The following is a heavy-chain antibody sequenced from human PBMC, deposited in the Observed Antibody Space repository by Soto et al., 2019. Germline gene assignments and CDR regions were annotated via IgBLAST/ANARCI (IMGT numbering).Heavy chain of an antibody. CDR1: GGSVSNYY. Sequence: LCGGSVSNYYWSWIRQPAGKGLEWIGRMYPSGNTNYNPSLNSRVAMSVDTSKNQFSLNLSSVTAADTAVYYCAREKYTGSNSYFDYWGQGALVTVSS. J-gene: IGHJ4*02. V-gene: IGHV4-4*07. D-gene: IGHD1-26*01. CDR2: MYPSGNT. CDR3: AREKYTGSNSYFDY.